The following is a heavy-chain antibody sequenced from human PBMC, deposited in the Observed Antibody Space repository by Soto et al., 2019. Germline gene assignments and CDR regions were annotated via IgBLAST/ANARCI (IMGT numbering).Heavy chain of an antibody. CDR3: ARGYTAMVPNYGMDV. J-gene: IGHJ6*02. V-gene: IGHV1-2*04. CDR1: GYTFTGYY. CDR2: INPNSGGT. D-gene: IGHD5-18*01. Sequence: GASVKVSCKASGYTFTGYYMHWVRQAPGQGLEWMGWINPNSGGTNYAQKFQGWVTMTRDTSISTAYMELSRLRSDDTAVYYCARGYTAMVPNYGMDVWGQGTTVTVSS.